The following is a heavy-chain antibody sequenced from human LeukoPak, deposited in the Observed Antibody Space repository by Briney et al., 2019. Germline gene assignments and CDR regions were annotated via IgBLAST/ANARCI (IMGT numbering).Heavy chain of an antibody. CDR3: ARGAITMVRGVIPGVYYYGMDV. CDR2: IIPIFGTA. V-gene: IGHV1-69*13. J-gene: IGHJ6*04. Sequence: SLKVSCKDSGCTFSSYAIRWVRQAPGQALEWMGGIIPIFGTANYAQKFQGRDTITADESTSTAYMELSSLRSEDTAVYYCARGAITMVRGVIPGVYYYGMDVWGKGTTVTVSS. D-gene: IGHD3-10*01. CDR1: GCTFSSYA.